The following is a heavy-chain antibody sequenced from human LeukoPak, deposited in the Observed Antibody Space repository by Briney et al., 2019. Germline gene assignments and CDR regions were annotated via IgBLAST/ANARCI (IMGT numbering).Heavy chain of an antibody. V-gene: IGHV3-21*04. J-gene: IGHJ4*02. CDR3: ARSSTYYDILTGYGPATPDY. D-gene: IGHD3-9*01. CDR1: GFTFSSYS. CDR2: ISSSSSYI. Sequence: GGSLRLSCAASGFTFSSYSMNWVRQAPGKGLEWVSSISSSSSYIYYADSVKGRFTISRDNAKNSLYLQMNSLRAEDTAVYYCARSSTYYDILTGYGPATPDYWGQGTLVTVSS.